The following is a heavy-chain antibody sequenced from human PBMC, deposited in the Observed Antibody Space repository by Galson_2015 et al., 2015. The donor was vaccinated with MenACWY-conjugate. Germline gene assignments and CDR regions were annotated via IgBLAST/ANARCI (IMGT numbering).Heavy chain of an antibody. CDR1: GDSINSYSYY. J-gene: IGHJ5*02. CDR3: ARGLGYCSSTSCYSTFKKNWFDP. CDR2: MYYSGST. Sequence: SETLSLTCTVSGDSINSYSYYWGWIRQPPGKGLEWIGSMYYSGSTYYNPSLKSRVTISGDTSKNQFSLKLNSVTAADTAVYYCARGLGYCSSTSCYSTFKKNWFDPWGQGTLVTVSS. V-gene: IGHV4-39*07. D-gene: IGHD2-2*03.